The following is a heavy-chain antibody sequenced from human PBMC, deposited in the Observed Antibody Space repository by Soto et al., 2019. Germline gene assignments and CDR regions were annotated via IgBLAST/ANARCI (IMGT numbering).Heavy chain of an antibody. D-gene: IGHD4-4*01. CDR3: TRHENSNYAGY. Sequence: EVQLVESGGGLVQPGGSPKLSCAASGFTFSGSAMHWVRQASGKGLEWVGRIRSKANSYATAYAASVKGRFTISRDDSKNTAYLQMNSLKTEDTAVYYCTRHENSNYAGYWGQGTLVTVSS. V-gene: IGHV3-73*01. CDR2: IRSKANSYAT. J-gene: IGHJ4*02. CDR1: GFTFSGSA.